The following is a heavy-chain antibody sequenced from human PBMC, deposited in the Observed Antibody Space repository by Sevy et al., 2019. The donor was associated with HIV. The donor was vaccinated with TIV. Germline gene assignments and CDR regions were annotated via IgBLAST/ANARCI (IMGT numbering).Heavy chain of an antibody. V-gene: IGHV1-69*04. J-gene: IGHJ5*02. CDR3: ARDASSYCTSYSCYGGWFDP. Sequence: ASVKASCKASGGTFSSYAINWVRQAPGQGLEWMGRIIPIPGIPNYAQKFQGRVTITADKSTSTAYMELSSLRSEDTAVYYCARDASSYCTSYSCYGGWFDPWGQGTLVTVSS. CDR2: IIPIPGIP. D-gene: IGHD2-2*01. CDR1: GGTFSSYA.